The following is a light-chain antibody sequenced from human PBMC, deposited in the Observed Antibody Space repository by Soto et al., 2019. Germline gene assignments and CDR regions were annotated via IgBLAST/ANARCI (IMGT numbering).Light chain of an antibody. J-gene: IGLJ2*01. CDR1: SSDVGGYNY. CDR2: EVS. V-gene: IGLV2-14*01. Sequence: QSPLTQPASVSGSPGQSITISCTGTSSDVGGYNYVSWYQQHPGKAPKLMIYEVSNRPSGVSNRFSGSKSGNTASLTISGLQAEDEADYYCSSYTSSSTNVVFGGGTKLTVL. CDR3: SSYTSSSTNVV.